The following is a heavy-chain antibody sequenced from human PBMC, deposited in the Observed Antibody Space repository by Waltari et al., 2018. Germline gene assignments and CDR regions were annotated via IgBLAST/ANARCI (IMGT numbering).Heavy chain of an antibody. V-gene: IGHV3-74*01. Sequence: EVQLVESGGGLVQPGGSLRLSCAASGFTFSSYWMHWVRQAPGKGLVWVSDINTDGSTTNYADYVKGRFTISRDNAKNTLYLQMDSLRAEETAVYYCVIGAQHVSNWYASEYFQHWGQGTLVTVSS. CDR2: INTDGSTT. CDR3: VIGAQHVSNWYASEYFQH. D-gene: IGHD6-13*01. J-gene: IGHJ1*01. CDR1: GFTFSSYW.